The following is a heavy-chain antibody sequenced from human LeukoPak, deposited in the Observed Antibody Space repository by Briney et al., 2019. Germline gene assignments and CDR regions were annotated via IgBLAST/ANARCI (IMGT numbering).Heavy chain of an antibody. V-gene: IGHV4-59*01. CDR2: IYYTGST. CDR3: ARVNSDYYGWGSYYPDY. Sequence: PSETLSLTCTVSGDAISKSYWTWIRQPPGKGLEWIGYIYYTGSTTYNSSLKSRVTISLDTSKNQLSLKLSSVTAADTAVYYCARVNSDYYGWGSYYPDYWGQGTLVTVSS. D-gene: IGHD3-10*01. CDR1: GDAISKSY. J-gene: IGHJ4*02.